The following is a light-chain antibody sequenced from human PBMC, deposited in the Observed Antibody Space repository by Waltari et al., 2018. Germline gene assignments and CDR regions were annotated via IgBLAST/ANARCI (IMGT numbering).Light chain of an antibody. CDR1: ELPRKY. V-gene: IGLV3-10*01. CDR2: EDT. Sequence: SYELTQPPSVSVSPGPTARITCPGHELPRKYAYWFQQKSGQAPRLVIYEDTKRPSGIPERFSGSSSGTVATLTISGAQVDDEADYYCYSSDSTGLRVFGGGTTVVVL. CDR3: YSSDSTGLRV. J-gene: IGLJ1*01.